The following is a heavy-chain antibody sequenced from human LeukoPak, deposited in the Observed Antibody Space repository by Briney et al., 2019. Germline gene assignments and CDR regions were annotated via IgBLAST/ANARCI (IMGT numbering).Heavy chain of an antibody. CDR2: ISNSVST. V-gene: IGHV4-4*08. J-gene: IGHJ4*02. Sequence: SETLSLTCTVSGASISSYYWSWIRQPPGKGLEWIAFISNSVSTNYNPSLKSRVTISLDTSRKQLSLRLSSVIAADTAVYYCVATERWLQWDYWGQGTLVTLSS. CDR1: GASISSYY. CDR3: VATERWLQWDY. D-gene: IGHD5-24*01.